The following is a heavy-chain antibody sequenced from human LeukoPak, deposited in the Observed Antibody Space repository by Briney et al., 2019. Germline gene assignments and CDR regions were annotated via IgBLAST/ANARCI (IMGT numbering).Heavy chain of an antibody. V-gene: IGHV3-7*01. CDR3: ARSLGDD. CDR2: INQNGREK. Sequence: GGYLRLSSEVSGLTFSTYWMTWVGQAPGKGLEWVASINQNGREKYYVDSVKGRFTITRDNAKDSLYLQMNSLRDEDTAVYYCARSLGDDWGQGTLVTVSS. CDR1: GLTFSTYW. D-gene: IGHD3-16*01. J-gene: IGHJ4*02.